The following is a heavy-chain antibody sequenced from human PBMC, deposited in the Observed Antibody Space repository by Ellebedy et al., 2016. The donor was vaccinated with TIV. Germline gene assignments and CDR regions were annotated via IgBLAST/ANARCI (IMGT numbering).Heavy chain of an antibody. CDR1: GYTFTGYY. V-gene: IGHV1-2*02. D-gene: IGHD1-26*01. Sequence: ASVKVSXXASGYTFTGYYMHWVRQAPGQGLEWMGWINPNSGGTNYAQKFQGRVTMTRDTSISTAYMELSRLRSDDTAVYYCARVDSGSGGDAFDIWGQGTMVTVSS. CDR3: ARVDSGSGGDAFDI. J-gene: IGHJ3*02. CDR2: INPNSGGT.